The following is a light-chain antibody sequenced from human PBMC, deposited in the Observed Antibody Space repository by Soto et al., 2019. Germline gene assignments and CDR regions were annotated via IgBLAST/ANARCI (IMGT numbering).Light chain of an antibody. V-gene: IGLV2-23*02. CDR1: SSDLGSYNL. CDR3: CSYAGSSTSWV. J-gene: IGLJ3*02. CDR2: EVN. Sequence: QSALTQPASVSGSPGQSLTISCTGTSSDLGSYNLVSWYQQHPGKAPKLMIYEVNKRTSGVSNRFSASKSGNTASLTISGLQAEDEADYYCCSYAGSSTSWVFGGGTKLTVL.